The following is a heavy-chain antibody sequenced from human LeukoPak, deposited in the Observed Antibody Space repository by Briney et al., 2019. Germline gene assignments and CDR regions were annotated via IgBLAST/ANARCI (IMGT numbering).Heavy chain of an antibody. CDR1: GGTFSIDA. D-gene: IGHD2-15*01. J-gene: IGHJ6*02. V-gene: IGHV1-69*01. CDR2: IIPIFGTA. Sequence: SVKVSCKASGGTFSIDAISWVRQAPGQGLEWMGGIIPIFGTANYAQKFQGRVTITADESTSTAYMELSSLRSEDTAVYYCARAPERVVVVAATPYYGMDVWGQGTTVTVSS. CDR3: ARAPERVVVVAATPYYGMDV.